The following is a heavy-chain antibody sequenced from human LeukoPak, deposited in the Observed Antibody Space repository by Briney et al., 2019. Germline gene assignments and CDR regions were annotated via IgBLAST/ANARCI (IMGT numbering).Heavy chain of an antibody. D-gene: IGHD3-10*01. CDR3: ARPRERVVVRPYYYYYMDV. Sequence: ASVKVSCKASGGTFSGYAISWVRQAPGQGLEWMGGIIPIFGTANYAQKFQGRVTITADESTSTAYMELSSLRSEDTAVYYCARPRERVVVRPYYYYYMDVWGKGTTVTVSS. CDR1: GGTFSGYA. J-gene: IGHJ6*03. CDR2: IIPIFGTA. V-gene: IGHV1-69*13.